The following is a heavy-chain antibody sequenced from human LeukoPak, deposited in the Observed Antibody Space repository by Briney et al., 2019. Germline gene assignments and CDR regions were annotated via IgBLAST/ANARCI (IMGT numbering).Heavy chain of an antibody. D-gene: IGHD2-2*01. V-gene: IGHV3-21*01. CDR2: ISSGGSYI. J-gene: IGHJ4*02. CDR1: GFTFSDYA. Sequence: GGSLRLSCAASGFTFSDYAMNWVRQAPGKGLEWVSSISSGGSYISYADSVKGRFTVSRDNAKDSLFLQMRSLRDEDTAVYYCARGPALYCTSSSCLDGVDWGQGTLVTVSS. CDR3: ARGPALYCTSSSCLDGVD.